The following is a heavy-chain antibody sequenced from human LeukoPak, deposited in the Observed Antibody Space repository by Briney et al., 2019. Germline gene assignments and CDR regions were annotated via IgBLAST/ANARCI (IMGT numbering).Heavy chain of an antibody. V-gene: IGHV3-48*04. Sequence: PGGSLRLSCAASGFTFSSYAMSWVRQAPGKGLEWVSYISSSGSTIYYADSVKGRFTISRDNAKNSLYLQMNSLRAEDTAVYYCARAIVATTRPLDYWGQGTLVTVSS. CDR3: ARAIVATTRPLDY. J-gene: IGHJ4*02. D-gene: IGHD5-12*01. CDR2: ISSSGSTI. CDR1: GFTFSSYA.